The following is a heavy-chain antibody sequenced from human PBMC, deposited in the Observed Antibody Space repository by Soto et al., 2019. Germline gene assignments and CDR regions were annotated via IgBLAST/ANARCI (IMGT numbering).Heavy chain of an antibody. D-gene: IGHD6-13*01. CDR2: ISSSGSTI. Sequence: SLRLSCAASGFTFSDYYMSWIRQAPGKGLEWVSYISSSGSTIYYADSVKGRFTISRDNAKNSLYLQMNSLRAEDTAVYYCARVNSSSWYRLCGFDYWGQGTLVTVSS. CDR1: GFTFSDYY. CDR3: ARVNSSSWYRLCGFDY. J-gene: IGHJ4*02. V-gene: IGHV3-11*01.